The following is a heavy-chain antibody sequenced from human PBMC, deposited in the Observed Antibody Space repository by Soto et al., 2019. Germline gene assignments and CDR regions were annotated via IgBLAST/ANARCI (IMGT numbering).Heavy chain of an antibody. Sequence: QLQLQESGPGLVKPSETLSLTCTVSGGSISSSSYYWGWIRQPPGKGLEWIGSIYYSGSTYYNPYLKSRVTISVDTSKNQFSLKLSSVTAEDTAVYYCASPSTSSGGTALDAFDIWGQGTMVTVSS. V-gene: IGHV4-39*01. CDR3: ASPSTSSGGTALDAFDI. J-gene: IGHJ3*02. D-gene: IGHD3-22*01. CDR1: GGSISSSSYY. CDR2: IYYSGST.